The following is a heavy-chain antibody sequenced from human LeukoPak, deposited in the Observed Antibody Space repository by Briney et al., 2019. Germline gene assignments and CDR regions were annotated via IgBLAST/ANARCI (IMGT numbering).Heavy chain of an antibody. Sequence: SETLSLTCTVSGGSISSSSYYWGWIRQPPGKGLEWIGSIYYSGSTNYNPSLKSRVTISVDTSKNQFSLKLSSVTAADTAVYYCARDGRPGVSSYWYFDLWGRGTLVTVSS. CDR1: GGSISSSSYY. D-gene: IGHD5/OR15-5a*01. V-gene: IGHV4-39*07. J-gene: IGHJ2*01. CDR3: ARDGRPGVSSYWYFDL. CDR2: IYYSGST.